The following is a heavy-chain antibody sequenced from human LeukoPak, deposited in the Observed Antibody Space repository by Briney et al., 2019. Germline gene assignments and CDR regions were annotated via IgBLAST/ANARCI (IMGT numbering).Heavy chain of an antibody. Sequence: SETLALTCSVSGGSISSSSYYWGWIRQSPGTGLQWIGSMYYRGTTYENSSLKSRLTLSIDMSNNQFSLKLTSVTAADTAVYYCAREYSRSVVAGSRPDLWGQGLLVTVSS. CDR1: GGSISSSSYY. CDR3: AREYSRSVVAGSRPDL. V-gene: IGHV4-39*02. D-gene: IGHD2-15*01. CDR2: MYYRGTT. J-gene: IGHJ4*02.